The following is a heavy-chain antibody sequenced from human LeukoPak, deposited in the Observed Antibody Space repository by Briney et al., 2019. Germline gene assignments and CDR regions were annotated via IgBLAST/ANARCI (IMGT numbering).Heavy chain of an antibody. Sequence: GGSLRLSCAASGFTVSSYEMNWVRQAPGKGLEWVSYISSSGSTIYYADSVKGRFTISRDNAKNSLYLQMNSLRAEDTAVYYCARAGYSSSDWGQGTLVTVSS. V-gene: IGHV3-48*03. CDR2: ISSSGSTI. D-gene: IGHD6-6*01. CDR1: GFTVSSYE. J-gene: IGHJ4*02. CDR3: ARAGYSSSD.